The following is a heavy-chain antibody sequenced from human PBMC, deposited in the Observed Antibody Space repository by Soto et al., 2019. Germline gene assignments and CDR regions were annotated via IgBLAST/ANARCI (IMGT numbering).Heavy chain of an antibody. D-gene: IGHD6-19*01. CDR1: GFTFSGYY. CDR2: IKGDGSTT. V-gene: IGHV3-74*01. CDR3: ARDWVSGLFDP. Sequence: QPGGSLRLSCGASGFTFSGYYMHWVRQAPGKGPMWVSSIKGDGSTTSYADSVKGRFTISRDNAKNTLYLQMNSLRAEDTAVYYCARDWVSGLFDPWVQGTLVTVS. J-gene: IGHJ5*02.